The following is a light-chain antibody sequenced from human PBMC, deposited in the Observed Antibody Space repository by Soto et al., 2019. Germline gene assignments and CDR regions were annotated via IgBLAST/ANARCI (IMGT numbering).Light chain of an antibody. J-gene: IGLJ2*01. CDR3: QVWDSSSDHTEV. Sequence: SYELTQPPSVSVAPGKTARITCGGNNIGSKSVHWYQQKPGQAPVLVIYYDSDRPSGIPERFSGSNSGNTATLTISRVEAGDEADYYCQVWDSSSDHTEVFGGGTKLTVL. CDR1: NIGSKS. V-gene: IGLV3-21*04. CDR2: YDS.